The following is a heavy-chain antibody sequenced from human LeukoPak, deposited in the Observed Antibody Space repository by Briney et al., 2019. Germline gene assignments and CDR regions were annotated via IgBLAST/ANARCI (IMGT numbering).Heavy chain of an antibody. V-gene: IGHV3-48*04. CDR1: GFVFSRDN. CDR2: ISEAI. J-gene: IGHJ4*02. Sequence: GGSLRLSCIASGFVFSRDNMNWVRRAPGKGPEWVAHISEAIYYADSVQGRFTISRDNAKNSLYLQMSNLRAEDTAMYYCVREVGRPKTFYFDSWGRGTPVTVSS. CDR3: VREVGRPKTFYFDS. D-gene: IGHD3-16*01.